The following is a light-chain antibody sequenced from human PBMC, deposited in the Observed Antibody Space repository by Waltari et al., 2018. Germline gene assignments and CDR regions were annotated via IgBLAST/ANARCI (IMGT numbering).Light chain of an antibody. Sequence: QSLLTQSPSMSGAPGQRVTLPCSGSRSNIRLNKVFWSQQSPGAAPSLLIWRNEDRPSGVPDRFSASKSGASASLTISRLRSEDEAAYYSAGWDDSLSRWVFGGGTTLTVL. J-gene: IGLJ3*02. CDR1: RSNIRLNK. V-gene: IGLV1-47*01. CDR3: AGWDDSLSRWV. CDR2: RNE.